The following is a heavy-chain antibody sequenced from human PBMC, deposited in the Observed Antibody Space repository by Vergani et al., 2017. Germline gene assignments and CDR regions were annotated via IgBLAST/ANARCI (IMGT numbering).Heavy chain of an antibody. V-gene: IGHV3-7*03. CDR1: GFTFSSYW. CDR2: IKQDGSEK. CDR3: ARNWFGYSSGWYEEALGY. J-gene: IGHJ4*02. D-gene: IGHD6-19*01. Sequence: EVQLVESGGGLVQPGGSLRLSCAASGFTFSSYWMSWVRQAPGKGLEWVANIKQDGSEKYYVDSVKGRFTISRDNAKNSLYLQMNSLRAEDTAVYYCARNWFGYSSGWYEEALGYWGQGTLVTVSS.